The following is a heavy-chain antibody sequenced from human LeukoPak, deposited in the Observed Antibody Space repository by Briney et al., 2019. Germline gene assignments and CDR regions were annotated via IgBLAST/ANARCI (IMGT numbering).Heavy chain of an antibody. D-gene: IGHD4-23*01. J-gene: IGHJ4*02. V-gene: IGHV4-59*01. CDR3: ARDRGNSGAAYFDY. CDR1: GGSISSYY. CDR2: ISYSGST. Sequence: PSETLSLTCTVSGGSISSYYWSWIRQPPGKGLEWIGYISYSGSTNYNPSLKSRVTISVDTSKNQFSLKLRSVTGADTAVYYCARDRGNSGAAYFDYWGQGTLVTVSS.